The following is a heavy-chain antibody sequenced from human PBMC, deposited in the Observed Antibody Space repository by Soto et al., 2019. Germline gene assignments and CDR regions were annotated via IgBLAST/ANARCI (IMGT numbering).Heavy chain of an antibody. CDR2: IFSNDEK. J-gene: IGHJ6*02. CDR1: GFSLSNARMG. Sequence: GSGPTLVNPTETLTLTCTVSGFSLSNARMGVSWIRQPPGKALEWLAHIFSNDEKSYSTSLKSRLTISKDTSKSQVVLTMTNMDPVDTATYYCARIPRITMVRGVIISPYYGMDVWGQGTTVTVSS. CDR3: ARIPRITMVRGVIISPYYGMDV. D-gene: IGHD3-10*01. V-gene: IGHV2-26*01.